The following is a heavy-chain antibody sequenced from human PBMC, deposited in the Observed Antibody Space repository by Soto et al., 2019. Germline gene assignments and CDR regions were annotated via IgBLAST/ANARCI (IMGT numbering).Heavy chain of an antibody. Sequence: QVQLQESGPGLVKPSGTLSLTCAVSGGSISSSNWWSWVRQPPGKGLEWIGGIYHSGSTNYNPSLKSRVTLSVDKSKNQFSLKLSSVTAADTAVYYCARSTRSGTTFDYWGQGTLVTVSS. V-gene: IGHV4-4*02. J-gene: IGHJ4*02. CDR2: IYHSGST. D-gene: IGHD4-17*01. CDR3: ARSTRSGTTFDY. CDR1: GGSISSSNW.